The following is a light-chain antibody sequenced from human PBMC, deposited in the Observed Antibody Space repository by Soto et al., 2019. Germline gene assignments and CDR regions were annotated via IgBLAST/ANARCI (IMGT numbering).Light chain of an antibody. V-gene: IGLV2-14*01. Sequence: LTQPASVSGSPGQSITISCTGTGSDVGGYKYVSWYQQLPGKAPKLMIYDVSYRPSGVSDRFSGSKSGNTASLIISGLQAEDEADYYCSSYASSSPFVFGTGTKVTVL. CDR2: DVS. J-gene: IGLJ1*01. CDR1: GSDVGGYKY. CDR3: SSYASSSPFV.